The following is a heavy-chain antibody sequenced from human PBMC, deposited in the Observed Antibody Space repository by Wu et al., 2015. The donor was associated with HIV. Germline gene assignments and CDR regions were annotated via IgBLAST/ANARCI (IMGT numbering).Heavy chain of an antibody. D-gene: IGHD1-1*01. V-gene: IGHV1-8*01. CDR2: MNPNSGNT. Sequence: QVQLVQSGAEVKKPGASVKVSCKASGYTFTSYDITWVRQATGQGLEWMGWMNPNSGNTGYGQKFQGRVTMTRNTSISTAYMELSSLRSDDTAVYYCATCPSDWNAPYHFDHWGQGTLVTVSS. J-gene: IGHJ4*02. CDR3: ATCPSDWNAPYHFDH. CDR1: GYTFTSYD.